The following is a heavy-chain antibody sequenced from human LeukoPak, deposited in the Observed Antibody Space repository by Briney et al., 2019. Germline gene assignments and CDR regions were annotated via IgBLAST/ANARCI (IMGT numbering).Heavy chain of an antibody. V-gene: IGHV3-7*03. Sequence: PGGSLRLSCAASGFTFSSYWMSWVRQAPGKGLEWVANIKEDGSEKYYVDSVKGRFTISRDNAKNSLYLQMNSLRAEDTAVYYCARDGVWFGDYYGMDVWGQGTTVTVSS. CDR3: ARDGVWFGDYYGMDV. J-gene: IGHJ6*02. CDR2: IKEDGSEK. D-gene: IGHD3-10*01. CDR1: GFTFSSYW.